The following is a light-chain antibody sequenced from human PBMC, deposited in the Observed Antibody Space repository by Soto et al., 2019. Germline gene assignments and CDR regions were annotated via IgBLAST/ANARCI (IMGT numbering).Light chain of an antibody. V-gene: IGKV1-5*01. CDR1: QSISTR. J-gene: IGKJ1*01. CDR2: DAS. CDR3: QQYDDYPRT. Sequence: DIQMTQSPSTLSASVGDRVTITCRASQSISTRMAWYQQKPGKAPKVLIYDASNLDSGVPSTFSGSGSGTDFTLTISSLQPADFATYYCQQYDDYPRTFGQGTKVEIK.